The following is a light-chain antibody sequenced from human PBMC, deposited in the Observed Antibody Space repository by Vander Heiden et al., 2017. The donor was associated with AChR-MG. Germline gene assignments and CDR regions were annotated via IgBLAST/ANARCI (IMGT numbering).Light chain of an antibody. Sequence: QSALTQPASVSGSPGQSITISCTGTSSDVGGYNYVSWYQQHPGKAPKLMIYDVSKRPSGVSNRFSGSKSGNTASLTISGLQAEDEADYYCSSYTSSSTLLYVFGTGTKVTGL. CDR1: SSDVGGYNY. CDR2: DVS. J-gene: IGLJ1*01. V-gene: IGLV2-14*01. CDR3: SSYTSSSTLLYV.